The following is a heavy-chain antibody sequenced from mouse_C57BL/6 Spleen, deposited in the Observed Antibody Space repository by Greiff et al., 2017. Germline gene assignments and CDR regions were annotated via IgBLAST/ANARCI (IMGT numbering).Heavy chain of an antibody. CDR1: GYTFTSYW. V-gene: IGHV1-64*01. D-gene: IGHD1-1*01. CDR3: ARPLYYYGSSSFAY. J-gene: IGHJ3*01. Sequence: QVQLQQSGAELVKPGASVKLSCKASGYTFTSYWMHWVKQRPGQGLEWIGMIHPNSGSTNYNEKFKSKDTLTVDKSSSTAYMQLSSLTSEDSAVYYCARPLYYYGSSSFAYWGQGTLVTVSA. CDR2: IHPNSGST.